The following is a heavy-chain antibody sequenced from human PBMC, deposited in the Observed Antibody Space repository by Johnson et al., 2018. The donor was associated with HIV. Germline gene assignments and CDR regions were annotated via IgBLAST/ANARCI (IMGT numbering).Heavy chain of an antibody. J-gene: IGHJ3*02. CDR3: ARGNSVAARIGAFDI. CDR2: IYSGGST. CDR1: GFTVSSNY. V-gene: IGHV3-66*01. D-gene: IGHD6-6*01. Sequence: VQLVESGGGLVKPGGSLRLSCAASGFTVSSNYMNWVRQAPGKGLEWVSIIYSGGSTYYADSVKGRFTISRDSSKNTVYLQMNNLRAEDTAVYYCARGNSVAARIGAFDIWGQGTMVTVSS.